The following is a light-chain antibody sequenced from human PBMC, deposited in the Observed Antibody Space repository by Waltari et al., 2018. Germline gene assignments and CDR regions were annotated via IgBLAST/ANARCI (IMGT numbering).Light chain of an antibody. V-gene: IGKV3-15*01. CDR2: GAN. CDR1: QSISRN. J-gene: IGKJ4*01. Sequence: EVVMTQSPATLSVSPGERATLSCRTSQSISRNLAWYQQKPGQAPRLLIYGANTRATGIPARFSGSGSGTEFTLTINSLQSVDFAVYYCQQYDNWPPLTFGGGTKVEMK. CDR3: QQYDNWPPLT.